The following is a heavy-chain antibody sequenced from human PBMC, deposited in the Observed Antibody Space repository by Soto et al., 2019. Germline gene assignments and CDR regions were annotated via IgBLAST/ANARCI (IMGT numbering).Heavy chain of an antibody. Sequence: PSETLSLTCTVSGGSISSSSYYWGWIRQPPGKGLEWIGSIYYSGSTYYNPSLKSRVTISVDTSKNQFSLKLSSVTAADTAVYYCASTQAAGSSGWYGGFDNWGQGTQVTVSS. CDR2: IYYSGST. CDR3: ASTQAAGSSGWYGGFDN. J-gene: IGHJ4*02. V-gene: IGHV4-39*01. D-gene: IGHD6-19*01. CDR1: GGSISSSSYY.